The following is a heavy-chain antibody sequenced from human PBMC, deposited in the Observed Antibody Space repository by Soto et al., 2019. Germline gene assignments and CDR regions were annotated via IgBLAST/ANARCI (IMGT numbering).Heavy chain of an antibody. Sequence: SETLSLTCTVSGGSISSGSHYWGWIRQPPGKGLEWIGSIYYSGSTYYNPSLKSRVTISVDTSKNQFSLKLSSVTAADTAVYYCARNIRSPFDYWGQGTLVTVSS. V-gene: IGHV4-39*01. CDR2: IYYSGST. J-gene: IGHJ4*02. CDR1: GGSISSGSHY. CDR3: ARNIRSPFDY.